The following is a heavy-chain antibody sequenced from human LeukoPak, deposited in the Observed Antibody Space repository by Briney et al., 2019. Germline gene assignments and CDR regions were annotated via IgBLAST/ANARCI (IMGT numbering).Heavy chain of an antibody. D-gene: IGHD3-10*01. J-gene: IGHJ3*02. CDR3: ATDGLERYGTGRVDAFHI. CDR2: IIPIYGTP. Sequence: SVKVSCKASGGTFKTYAINWVRQAPGQGPEWVGGIIPIYGTPSYAQKFQGRVTITADESTSTDYMELSSLRPEDTAVYYCATDGLERYGTGRVDAFHIWGQGTVVTVSS. CDR1: GGTFKTYA. V-gene: IGHV1-69*01.